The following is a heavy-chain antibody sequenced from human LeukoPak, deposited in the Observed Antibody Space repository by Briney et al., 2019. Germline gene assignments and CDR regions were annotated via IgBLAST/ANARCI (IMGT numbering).Heavy chain of an antibody. Sequence: SETLSLTCTVSGGSISSYYWSWIRQPPGKGLEWIGYIYYSGSTNYNPSLKSRVTISVDTSKNQFSLKLSSVTAADTAVYYCASSYGDYVQNWFDPWGQGTLVAVSS. D-gene: IGHD4-17*01. V-gene: IGHV4-59*08. J-gene: IGHJ5*02. CDR1: GGSISSYY. CDR2: IYYSGST. CDR3: ASSYGDYVQNWFDP.